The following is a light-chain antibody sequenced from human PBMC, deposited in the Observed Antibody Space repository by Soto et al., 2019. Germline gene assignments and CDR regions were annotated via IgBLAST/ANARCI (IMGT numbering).Light chain of an antibody. J-gene: IGLJ2*01. CDR1: SGHSSYA. V-gene: IGLV4-69*01. CDR2: VYSDGSY. CDR3: QTWGTGIVV. Sequence: QLVLTQSPSASASLGASVKLTCTLSSGHSSYAIAWHQQQPEKGPRYLLKVYSDGSYTKGDEIPDRFSGSSSGAERYLIISSLQSEDEADYYCQTWGTGIVVFGGGTKLTVL.